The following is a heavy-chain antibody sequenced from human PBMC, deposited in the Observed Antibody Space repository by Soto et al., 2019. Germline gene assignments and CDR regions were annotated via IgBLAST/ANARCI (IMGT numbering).Heavy chain of an antibody. V-gene: IGHV3-7*01. D-gene: IGHD3-10*01. CDR2: IKQDGSEK. CDR1: GFTFSSYW. J-gene: IGHJ4*02. Sequence: LRLSCAASGFTFSSYWMSWVRQAPGKGLEWVANIKQDGSEKYYVDSVKGRFTISRDNAKNSLYLQMNSLRAEDTAVYYCARDPYYYGSGSYPSYFDYWGQGTLVTVSS. CDR3: ARDPYYYGSGSYPSYFDY.